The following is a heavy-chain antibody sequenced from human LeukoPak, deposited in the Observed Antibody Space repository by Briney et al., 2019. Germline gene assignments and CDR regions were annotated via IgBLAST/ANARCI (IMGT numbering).Heavy chain of an antibody. CDR2: INQGGSEQ. V-gene: IGHV3-7*05. J-gene: IGHJ4*02. CDR1: EFTFSSYW. Sequence: GGSLRLSCAASEFTFSSYWMSWVRRAPGQGLEWVANINQGGSEQYHVDSVKGRFTISRDNAKNSLYLQMNSLRADDTAVYYCARAGGLWFGESLLDYWGQGTLVTVSS. CDR3: ARAGGLWFGESLLDY. D-gene: IGHD3-10*01.